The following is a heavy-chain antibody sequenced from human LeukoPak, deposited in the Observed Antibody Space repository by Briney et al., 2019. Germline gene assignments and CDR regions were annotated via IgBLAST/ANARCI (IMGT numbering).Heavy chain of an antibody. D-gene: IGHD1-1*01. CDR2: IGVSGST. CDR3: ATALLRASTYMDV. CDR1: GFTFRTYA. Sequence: GGSLRLSCAASGFTFRTYAMNWVRQAPGKGLEWVSGIGVSGSTNYADSVKGRFTISRDNSKNTLYLQINSLRVEDTAVYYCATALLRASTYMDVWGKGTTVTVSS. V-gene: IGHV3-23*01. J-gene: IGHJ6*03.